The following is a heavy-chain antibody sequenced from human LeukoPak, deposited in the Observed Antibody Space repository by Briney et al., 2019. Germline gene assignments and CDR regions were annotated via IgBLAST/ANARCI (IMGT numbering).Heavy chain of an antibody. D-gene: IGHD5-24*01. V-gene: IGHV1-69*05. CDR3: ASLSEDGYNKYFDY. J-gene: IGHJ4*02. Sequence: ASVKVSCKASGGTFSSYAISWVRQAPGQGLEWMGGIIPIFGTANYAQKFQGRVTITTDESTSTAYMELSSLRSEDTAVYHCASLSEDGYNKYFDYWGQGTLVTVSS. CDR2: IIPIFGTA. CDR1: GGTFSSYA.